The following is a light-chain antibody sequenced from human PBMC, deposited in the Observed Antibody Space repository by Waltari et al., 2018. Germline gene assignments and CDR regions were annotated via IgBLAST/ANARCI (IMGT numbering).Light chain of an antibody. CDR1: TSDIGTYDV. CDR3: CSFANDSRV. V-gene: IGLV2-23*02. Sequence: QSALTQPASVSGSPGQSITISCTGTTSDIGTYDVVSWFQQRPGKAPQLLISEVSKRPSLISRRFSGSKSGNTASLTISGLQAEDDADYYCCSFANDSRVFGGGTKVTVL. CDR2: EVS. J-gene: IGLJ3*02.